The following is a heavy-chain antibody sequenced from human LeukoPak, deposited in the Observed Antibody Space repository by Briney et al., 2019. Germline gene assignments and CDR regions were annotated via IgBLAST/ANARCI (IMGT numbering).Heavy chain of an antibody. D-gene: IGHD6-6*01. V-gene: IGHV4-59*08. J-gene: IGHJ4*02. CDR2: IYYSGTT. Sequence: SSETLSLTCAVSGGSISSHYWSWIRQPPGKGLEWIGFIYYSGTTKYNPSLKSRVTISADTSKNQFSLKLSSVAAADTAVYYCARQADDSSSSLLYFDYWGQGTLVTVSS. CDR3: ARQADDSSSSLLYFDY. CDR1: GGSISSHY.